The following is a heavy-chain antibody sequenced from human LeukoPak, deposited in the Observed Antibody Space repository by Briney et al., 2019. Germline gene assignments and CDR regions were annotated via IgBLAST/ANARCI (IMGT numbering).Heavy chain of an antibody. CDR1: GFTFFNYW. V-gene: IGHV3-7*01. Sequence: HPGGSLRLSCAASGFTFFNYWMSWVRQAPGKGLEWVANIDLEGSQRFYVDSLKGRFTISRDNANNLVYLQMNSLRAEDTAVYYCAKRPQNKWTPFDYWGQGTLVTVSS. CDR3: AKRPQNKWTPFDY. D-gene: IGHD1/OR15-1a*01. J-gene: IGHJ4*02. CDR2: IDLEGSQR.